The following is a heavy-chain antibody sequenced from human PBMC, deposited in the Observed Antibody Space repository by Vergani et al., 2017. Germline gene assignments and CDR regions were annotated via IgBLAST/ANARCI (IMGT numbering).Heavy chain of an antibody. CDR3: ARANHRNSGYDDLYYYHAMDV. CDR1: GFTFNHYA. J-gene: IGHJ6*02. CDR2: ISGSGGST. Sequence: EVQLLESGGDLVQPGGSLRLSCAASGFTFNHYAMNWVRQAPGKGLEWVSGISGSGGSTYYAGSVKGRFTISRDSSKNTLYLQMNSLSAGDTAVYYCARANHRNSGYDDLYYYHAMDVWCQGATVTVSS. D-gene: IGHD5-12*01. V-gene: IGHV3-23*01.